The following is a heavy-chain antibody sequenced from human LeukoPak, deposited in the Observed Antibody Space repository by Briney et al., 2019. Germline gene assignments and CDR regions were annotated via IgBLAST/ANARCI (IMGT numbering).Heavy chain of an antibody. Sequence: PSETLSLTCAVSDDSFSSHCWTWIRQPPGKGLEWIGYISYIGSTNYNPSLKSRVTISIDTSKNQFSLKLTSVTAADTAVYYCARDLVTVTKGFDIWGQGTMVSVSS. J-gene: IGHJ3*02. V-gene: IGHV4-59*11. CDR2: ISYIGST. CDR3: ARDLVTVTKGFDI. D-gene: IGHD4-17*01. CDR1: DDSFSSHC.